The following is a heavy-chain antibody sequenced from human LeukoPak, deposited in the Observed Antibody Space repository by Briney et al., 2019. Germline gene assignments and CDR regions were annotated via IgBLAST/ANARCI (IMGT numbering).Heavy chain of an antibody. D-gene: IGHD3-16*02. Sequence: VASVKVSCKASGGTFSSYAISWVRQAPGQGLEWMGGIIPIFGTTNYAQKFQGRLTITTDESTSTAYMELSSLRSEDTAVYYCARAGGSLRGPNWFDPWGQGTLVTVSS. J-gene: IGHJ5*02. CDR1: GGTFSSYA. CDR2: IIPIFGTT. CDR3: ARAGGSLRGPNWFDP. V-gene: IGHV1-69*05.